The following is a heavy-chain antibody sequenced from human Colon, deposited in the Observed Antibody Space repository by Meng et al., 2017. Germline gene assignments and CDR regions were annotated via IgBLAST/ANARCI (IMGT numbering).Heavy chain of an antibody. CDR1: GVSITSTYW. V-gene: IGHV4-4*02. D-gene: IGHD6-19*01. Sequence: GSLRLSCTVPGVSITSTYWWSWVRQPPGKGLEWIGEISHGGTTNYNPSLHGRVTISLDKSKSQFSLNLNSVTAADTAVYYCTAKAVAVPADSWGQGALVTVSS. J-gene: IGHJ5*01. CDR3: TAKAVAVPADS. CDR2: ISHGGTT.